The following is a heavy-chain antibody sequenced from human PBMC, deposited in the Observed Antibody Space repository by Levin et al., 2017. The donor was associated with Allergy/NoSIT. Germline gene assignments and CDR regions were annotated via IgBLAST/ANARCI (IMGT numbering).Heavy chain of an antibody. CDR3: TRDSTMDFDY. J-gene: IGHJ4*02. CDR2: IRSKAYGGTT. V-gene: IGHV3-49*04. CDR1: GFTFGDYA. Sequence: GGSLRLSCTASGFTFGDYAMSWVRQAPGKGLEWVGFIRSKAYGGTTEYAASVKGRFTISRDDYKSIAYLQMNSLKTEDTAVYYCTRDSTMDFDYWGQGTLVTVSS. D-gene: IGHD3-10*01.